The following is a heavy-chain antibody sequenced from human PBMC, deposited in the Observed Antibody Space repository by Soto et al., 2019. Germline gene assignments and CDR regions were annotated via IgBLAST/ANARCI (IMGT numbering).Heavy chain of an antibody. V-gene: IGHV3-30*18. CDR3: AKDGRGPYSSCWYDWLDP. CDR1: GFTFSSYG. CDR2: ISYDGSNK. Sequence: QVQLVESGGGVVQPGRSLRLSCAASGFTFSSYGMHWVRQAPGKGLEWVAVISYDGSNKYYADSVKGRFTISRDNSKNTLYLQMNSRGAEDTAVYYCAKDGRGPYSSCWYDWLDPWGQGTLVTVSS. D-gene: IGHD6-13*01. J-gene: IGHJ5*02.